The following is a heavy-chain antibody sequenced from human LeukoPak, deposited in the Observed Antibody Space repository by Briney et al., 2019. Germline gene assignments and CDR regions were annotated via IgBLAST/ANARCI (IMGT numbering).Heavy chain of an antibody. CDR1: GFTVSVNY. D-gene: IGHD6-19*01. CDR3: ARGPWAAVAENHDAFDI. Sequence: GGSLRLSCAASGFTVSVNYMSWVRQAPGKGLEWVSVIYSGGSTYYADSVKGRFTISRDNSKNTLYLQMNSLRGEDTAVYYCARGPWAAVAENHDAFDIWGQGTMVTVSS. V-gene: IGHV3-53*01. J-gene: IGHJ3*02. CDR2: IYSGGST.